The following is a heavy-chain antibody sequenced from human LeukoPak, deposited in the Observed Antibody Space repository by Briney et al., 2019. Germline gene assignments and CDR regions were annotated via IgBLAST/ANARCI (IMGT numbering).Heavy chain of an antibody. J-gene: IGHJ4*02. Sequence: SETLSLTCTVSGYSISSGYYWGWIRQPPGKGLEWIGSIYHSGSTYYNPSLKSRVTISVDTSKNQFSLKLSSVTAADTAVYYCASKGSLGFDYWGQGTLVTVSS. D-gene: IGHD7-27*01. CDR3: ASKGSLGFDY. CDR1: GYSISSGYY. CDR2: IYHSGST. V-gene: IGHV4-38-2*02.